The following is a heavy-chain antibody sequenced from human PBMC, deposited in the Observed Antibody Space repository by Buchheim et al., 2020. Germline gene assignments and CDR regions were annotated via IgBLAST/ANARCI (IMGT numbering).Heavy chain of an antibody. CDR3: AADPDSSWFDP. D-gene: IGHD6-13*01. J-gene: IGHJ5*02. CDR1: RFSFSSYW. Sequence: EVQLVESGGDLVQPGGSLRLSCAASRFSFSSYWMHWVRQAPGKGLVWVARINSDGRLTNYADSVKGRFTISRDNGKKTLYLQMNSLRAEDTAVYYCAADPDSSWFDPWGQGTL. V-gene: IGHV3-74*01. CDR2: INSDGRLT.